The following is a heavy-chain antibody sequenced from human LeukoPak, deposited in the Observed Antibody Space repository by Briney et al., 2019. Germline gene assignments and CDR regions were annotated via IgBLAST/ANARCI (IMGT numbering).Heavy chain of an antibody. CDR3: ATEDVTGSFDY. D-gene: IGHD1-20*01. V-gene: IGHV3-21*01. J-gene: IGHJ4*02. Sequence: GGSLRLSCAASGFTFSSYRMNWVRQAPGKGLEWVSFISSSSTYIYYADSLKGRFTISRDNAKNSLFLQMNSLRAEDTAVYYCATEDVTGSFDYWGQGTLVTVSS. CDR1: GFTFSSYR. CDR2: ISSSSTYI.